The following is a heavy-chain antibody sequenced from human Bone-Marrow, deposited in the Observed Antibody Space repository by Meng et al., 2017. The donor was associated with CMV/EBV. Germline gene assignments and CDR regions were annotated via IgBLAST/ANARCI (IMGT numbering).Heavy chain of an antibody. CDR3: ARDRDPLVAIRLGWFDP. CDR2: INADTGGT. D-gene: IGHD2-21*01. CDR1: GYTFTDHY. V-gene: IGHV1-2*02. J-gene: IGHJ5*02. Sequence: ASVKVSCKASGYTFTDHYLHWVRQAPGQGLEWMGWINADTGGTNYAQKFQGRVTMTRDTSINTAYMELNRVRSDDTAVYYCARDRDPLVAIRLGWFDPWGQGTLVTVSS.